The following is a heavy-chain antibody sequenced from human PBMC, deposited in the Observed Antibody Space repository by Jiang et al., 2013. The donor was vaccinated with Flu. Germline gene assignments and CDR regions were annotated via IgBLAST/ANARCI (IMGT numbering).Heavy chain of an antibody. D-gene: IGHD3-3*01. J-gene: IGHJ6*02. CDR2: IWYDGSNK. CDR1: GFTFXSYG. Sequence: RLSCAASGFTFXSYGMHWVRQAPGKGLEWVAVIWYDGSNKYYADSVKGRFTISRDNSKNTLYLQMNSLRAEDTAVYYCARDLRVVDFWSGYYFDYGMDVWGQGTTVTVSS. V-gene: IGHV3-33*01. CDR3: ARDLRVVDFWSGYYFDYGMDV.